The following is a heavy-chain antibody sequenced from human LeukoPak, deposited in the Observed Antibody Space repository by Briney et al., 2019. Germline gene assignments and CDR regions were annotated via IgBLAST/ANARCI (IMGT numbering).Heavy chain of an antibody. CDR1: GGSISSSSYY. CDR3: ARDKSRYSLIRAYYGMDV. J-gene: IGHJ6*02. V-gene: IGHV4-39*07. CDR2: IYYSGST. Sequence: PSETLSLTCTVSGGSISSSSYYWGWIRQPPGKGLEWIGSIYYSGSTYYNPSLKSRVTISVDTSKNQFSLKLSSVTAADTAVYYCARDKSRYSLIRAYYGMDVWGQGTTVTVSS. D-gene: IGHD2-15*01.